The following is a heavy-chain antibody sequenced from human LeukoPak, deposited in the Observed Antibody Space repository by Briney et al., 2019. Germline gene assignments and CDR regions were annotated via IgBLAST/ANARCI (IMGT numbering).Heavy chain of an antibody. V-gene: IGHV4-39*01. J-gene: IGHJ3*02. CDR2: IYDSGTT. D-gene: IGHD5-12*01. CDR1: GDSTSSSTYY. Sequence: SETLSLTCTVSGDSTSSSTYYWDWIRQAPGKGLEWIGDIYDSGTTHYNPPLKSRVTISGDTSKNQFSLKLNSVTAADTAIYYCATHRRSGSGGSENAFEIWGQGTMVTVSS. CDR3: ATHRRSGSGGSENAFEI.